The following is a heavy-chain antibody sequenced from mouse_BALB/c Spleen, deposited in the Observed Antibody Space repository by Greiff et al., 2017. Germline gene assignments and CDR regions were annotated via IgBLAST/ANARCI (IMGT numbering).Heavy chain of an antibody. Sequence: EVKLMESGGGLVKPGGSLKLSCAASGFTFSDYYMYWVRQTPEKRLEWVATISDGGSYTYYPDSVKGRFTISRDNAKNNLYLQMSSLKSEDTAMYYCARGEYGNYFDYWGQGTTLTVSS. CDR1: GFTFSDYY. CDR2: ISDGGSYT. V-gene: IGHV5-4*02. J-gene: IGHJ2*01. D-gene: IGHD2-10*02. CDR3: ARGEYGNYFDY.